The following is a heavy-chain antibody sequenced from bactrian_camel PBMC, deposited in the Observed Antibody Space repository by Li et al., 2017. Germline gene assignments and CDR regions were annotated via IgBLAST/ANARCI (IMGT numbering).Heavy chain of an antibody. D-gene: IGHD6*01. CDR3: GAQPRYGDWCEDDNTY. Sequence: QLVESGGGSVQAGGSLRLSCSAPSWIFRSNCMGWFRQSPGKEREGVATIYTAGALYYADSVKGRFTISQDNAANIVHLQMNDLSPDDTAVYVCGAQPRYGDWCEDDNTYWGQGTQVTVS. V-gene: IGHV3S53*01. CDR2: IYTAGAL. CDR1: SWIFRSNC. J-gene: IGHJ4*01.